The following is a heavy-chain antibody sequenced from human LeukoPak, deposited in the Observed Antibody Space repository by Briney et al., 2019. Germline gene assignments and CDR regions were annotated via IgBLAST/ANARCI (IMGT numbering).Heavy chain of an antibody. J-gene: IGHJ3*02. V-gene: IGHV1-69*04. CDR1: GGTFSSYA. CDR3: ARGCEAATVVTGSDPCAFDI. Sequence: SVKVSCKASGGTFSSYAISWVRQAPGQGLEWMGRINPILGIANYAQKFQGRVTITADKSTSTAYMELSSLRSEDTAVYYCARGCEAATVVTGSDPCAFDIWGQGTMVTVSS. D-gene: IGHD4-23*01. CDR2: INPILGIA.